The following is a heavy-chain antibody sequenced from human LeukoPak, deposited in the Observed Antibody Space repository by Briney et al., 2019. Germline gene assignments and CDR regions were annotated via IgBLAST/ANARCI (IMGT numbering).Heavy chain of an antibody. D-gene: IGHD3-9*01. V-gene: IGHV3-48*03. Sequence: GGSLRLSCAASGFTFSSYEMNWVRQAPGKGLEWVSYISSSGSTIYYADSVKGRFTISRDNAKNSLYLQMNSLRAEDTAVYYCARVHILTSFDYWGQGTLVTVSS. J-gene: IGHJ4*02. CDR1: GFTFSSYE. CDR3: ARVHILTSFDY. CDR2: ISSSGSTI.